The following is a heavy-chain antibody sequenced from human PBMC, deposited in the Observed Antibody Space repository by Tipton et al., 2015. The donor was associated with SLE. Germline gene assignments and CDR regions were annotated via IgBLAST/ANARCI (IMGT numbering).Heavy chain of an antibody. Sequence: QLVQSGAELKKPGESLKISCRATGYNFGNHWIAWVRQRPGKGLEWMGIIYPDDSETRYNPSFQGHVTISGDTPINTAYLHWSSLEASDTATYYCARRGDYPGVRHSGYYIDVWGSGSTGTVSS. V-gene: IGHV5-51*04. D-gene: IGHD3-10*01. CDR1: GYNFGNHW. CDR3: ARRGDYPGVRHSGYYIDV. J-gene: IGHJ6*03. CDR2: IYPDDSET.